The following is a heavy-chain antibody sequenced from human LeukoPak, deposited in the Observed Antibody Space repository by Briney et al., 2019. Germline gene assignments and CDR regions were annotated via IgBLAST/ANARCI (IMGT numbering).Heavy chain of an antibody. CDR3: AREWGGYCSSTSCSDIADFDY. CDR2: IYTSGST. J-gene: IGHJ4*02. Sequence: PSETLSLTCTVSGGSISSYYWSWIRQPAGKGLEWIGRIYTSGSTNYNPSLKSRVTMSVDTSKNQFSLKLSSVTAADTAVYYCAREWGGYCSSTSCSDIADFDYWGQGTLVTVSS. D-gene: IGHD2-2*01. CDR1: GGSISSYY. V-gene: IGHV4-4*07.